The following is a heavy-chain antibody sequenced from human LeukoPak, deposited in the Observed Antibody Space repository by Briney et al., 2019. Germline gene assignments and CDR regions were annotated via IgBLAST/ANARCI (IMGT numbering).Heavy chain of an antibody. D-gene: IGHD2-2*01. CDR3: AKAQLVVPAAMPWDY. CDR1: GFTVSSNY. Sequence: GGSLRLSCVASGFTVSSNYMSWVRQAPGKGLEWVSIIYSGGSTYYADSVKGRVTISRDNSKNTLYLQMNSLRAEDTAVYYCAKAQLVVPAAMPWDYWGQGTLVTVSS. V-gene: IGHV3-53*01. J-gene: IGHJ4*02. CDR2: IYSGGST.